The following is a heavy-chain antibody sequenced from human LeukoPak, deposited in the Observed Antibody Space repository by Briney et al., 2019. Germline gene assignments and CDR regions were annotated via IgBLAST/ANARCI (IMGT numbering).Heavy chain of an antibody. Sequence: PGGSLRLSCAASGFTFSSYGMHWVRQAPGKGLEWVAVISYDGSNKYYADSVKGRFTISRDNSKNTLYLQMNSLRAEDTAVYYCAKGLEAMTTVTNCDYWGQGTLVTVSS. V-gene: IGHV3-30*18. CDR3: AKGLEAMTTVTNCDY. D-gene: IGHD4-17*01. CDR2: ISYDGSNK. J-gene: IGHJ4*02. CDR1: GFTFSSYG.